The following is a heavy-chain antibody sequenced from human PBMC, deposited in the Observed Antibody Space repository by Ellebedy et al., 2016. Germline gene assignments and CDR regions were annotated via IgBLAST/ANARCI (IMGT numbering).Heavy chain of an antibody. V-gene: IGHV3-23*01. CDR3: VRQLGYCSEGNCYFDY. D-gene: IGHD2-15*01. CDR1: GFTFSTYA. CDR2: VSSSGGDT. Sequence: GESLKISXAASGFTFSTYAMRWVRQAPGAGLEWVSAVSSSGGDTFYADSVKGRLTISRDNSKDMLYLQMNSLRAEDTAIYFCVRQLGYCSEGNCYFDYWGQGTLVTVSS. J-gene: IGHJ4*02.